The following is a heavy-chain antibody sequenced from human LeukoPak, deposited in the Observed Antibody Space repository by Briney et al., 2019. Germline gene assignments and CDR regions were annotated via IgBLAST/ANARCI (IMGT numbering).Heavy chain of an antibody. CDR1: GGSISSYY. J-gene: IGHJ3*02. CDR3: ARHDPIVGTPDAFDI. D-gene: IGHD1-26*01. Sequence: PSETLSLTCTVSGGSISSYYWSWIRQPPGKGLEWIAYIYYSGSTDYNPSLKSRVTISLDTSKNQFSLKLSSVTAADTAVYHCARHDPIVGTPDAFDIWGQGTMVTVSS. V-gene: IGHV4-59*08. CDR2: IYYSGST.